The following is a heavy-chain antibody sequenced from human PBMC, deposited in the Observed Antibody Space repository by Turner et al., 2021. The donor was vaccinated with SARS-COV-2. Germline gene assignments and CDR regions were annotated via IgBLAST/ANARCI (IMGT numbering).Heavy chain of an antibody. CDR3: ARQGDYYDSSGYYPDAFDI. J-gene: IGHJ3*02. CDR1: GFTSSSYT. CDR2: ISSSSSYI. Sequence: EVQLVESGGGLVKPGGSLRLPCAASGFTSSSYTMDGVRQAPGKGLECVTTISSSSSYIYYADSGKGRFTISRDNAKNSLYLQMNSLRAEDTAVFYCARQGDYYDSSGYYPDAFDIWGQGTMVTVSS. D-gene: IGHD3-22*01. V-gene: IGHV3-21*01.